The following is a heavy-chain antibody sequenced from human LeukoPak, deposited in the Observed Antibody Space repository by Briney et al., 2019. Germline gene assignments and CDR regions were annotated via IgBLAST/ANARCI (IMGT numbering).Heavy chain of an antibody. Sequence: ASVKVSCKASGYTFTSYGISWVRQAPGQGLEWMGWISAYNGNTNYAQELQGRVTMTTDTSTSTAYMELRSLRSDDTAVYYCARDRCSNTSCYFDYWGQGTLVTVSS. CDR1: GYTFTSYG. CDR3: ARDRCSNTSCYFDY. CDR2: ISAYNGNT. V-gene: IGHV1-18*04. D-gene: IGHD2-2*01. J-gene: IGHJ4*02.